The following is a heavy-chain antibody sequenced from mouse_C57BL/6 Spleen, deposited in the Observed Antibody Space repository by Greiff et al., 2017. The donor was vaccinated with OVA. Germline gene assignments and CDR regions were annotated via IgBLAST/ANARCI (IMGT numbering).Heavy chain of an antibody. V-gene: IGHV5-17*01. Sequence: EVKLMESGGGLVKPGGSLKLSCAASGFTFSDYGMHWVRQAPEKGLEWVAYISSGSSTIYYADTVKGRFTISRDNAKNTLFLQMTSLRSEDTAMYYCARPYYGNYVYFYAMDYWGQGTSVTVSS. CDR1: GFTFSDYG. CDR2: ISSGSSTI. J-gene: IGHJ4*01. D-gene: IGHD2-10*01. CDR3: ARPYYGNYVYFYAMDY.